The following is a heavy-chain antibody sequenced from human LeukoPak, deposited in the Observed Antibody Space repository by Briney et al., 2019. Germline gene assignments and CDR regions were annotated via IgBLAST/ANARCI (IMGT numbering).Heavy chain of an antibody. D-gene: IGHD3-16*01. Sequence: GGSLRLSCAASGFTFSNAWMSWVRQAPGKGLEWVGRIKSRTDGGTAEHAAPVKGRFTISRDDSKNTMYLQMNSLKTDDTAVYYCITDLSYDFVWGTSGYWGQGTLVTVSS. CDR2: IKSRTDGGTA. V-gene: IGHV3-15*01. CDR3: ITDLSYDFVWGTSGY. J-gene: IGHJ4*02. CDR1: GFTFSNAW.